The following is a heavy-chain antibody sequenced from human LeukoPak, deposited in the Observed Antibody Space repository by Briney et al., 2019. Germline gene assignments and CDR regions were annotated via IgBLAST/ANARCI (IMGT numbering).Heavy chain of an antibody. J-gene: IGHJ4*02. CDR3: ANGRLLSDY. V-gene: IGHV3-23*01. CDR2: ISGSGGST. D-gene: IGHD2-2*01. Sequence: GGSLRLSCAASGFTFSSYAMGRVRQAPGKGLEWVSAISGSGGSTYYADSVKGRFTISRDNSKNTLYLQMNSLRAEDTAVYYCANGRLLSDYWGQGTLVTVSS. CDR1: GFTFSSYA.